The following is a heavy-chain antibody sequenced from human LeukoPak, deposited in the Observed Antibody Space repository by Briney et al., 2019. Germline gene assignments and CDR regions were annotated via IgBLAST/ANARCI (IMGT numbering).Heavy chain of an antibody. Sequence: PGGSLRLSCAASGFTFRSYWMHWVRQAPGKGLVWVSRINSDGSSTSYADSVKGRFTISRDNAKNTLYLQMNSLRAEDTAVYYCARSARVVVTGHWGQGTLVTVSS. V-gene: IGHV3-74*01. D-gene: IGHD2-21*02. J-gene: IGHJ4*02. CDR1: GFTFRSYW. CDR3: ARSARVVVTGH. CDR2: INSDGSST.